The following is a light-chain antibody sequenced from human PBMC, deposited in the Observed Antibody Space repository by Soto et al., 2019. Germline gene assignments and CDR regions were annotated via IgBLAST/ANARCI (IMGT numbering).Light chain of an antibody. CDR1: QTVLYSSNNKKY. CDR2: WAS. V-gene: IGKV4-1*01. Sequence: DIVMTQSPDSLAVSLGERATINCKSSQTVLYSSNNKKYLAWYQQKPGQPPKLLIYWASTRESGVPDRFSGSGSGTDFTLTISSLQAEDVAVYYCQQSSTTPIPFGQGTRLEIK. J-gene: IGKJ5*01. CDR3: QQSSTTPIP.